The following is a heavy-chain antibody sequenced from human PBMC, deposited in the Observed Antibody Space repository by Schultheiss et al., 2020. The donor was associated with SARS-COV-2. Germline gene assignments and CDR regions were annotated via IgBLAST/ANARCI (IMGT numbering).Heavy chain of an antibody. CDR3: ARGPDRIVVVVAGFDY. CDR1: GFTFSSYA. CDR2: ISYDGSNK. J-gene: IGHJ4*02. D-gene: IGHD2-15*01. V-gene: IGHV3-30-3*01. Sequence: GGSLRLSCAASGFTFSSYAMHWVRQAPGKGLEWVAVISYDGSNKYYADSVKGRFTISRDNSKNTLYLQMNSLRAEDTAVYYCARGPDRIVVVVAGFDYWGRGPLVTVPS.